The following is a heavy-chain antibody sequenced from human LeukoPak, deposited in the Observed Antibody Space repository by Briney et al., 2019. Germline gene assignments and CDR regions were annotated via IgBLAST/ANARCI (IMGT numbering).Heavy chain of an antibody. J-gene: IGHJ3*02. D-gene: IGHD3-22*01. Sequence: GGSLRLSCAASGFTFSSYGMHWVRQAPGKGLEWVAFIRYDGSNKYYADSVKGRFTISRDNSKNTLYLQMNSLRAEDTAVYYCAKAPSDYYDSSGYWGLGAFDIWGQGTMVTVSS. CDR1: GFTFSSYG. CDR2: IRYDGSNK. CDR3: AKAPSDYYDSSGYWGLGAFDI. V-gene: IGHV3-30*02.